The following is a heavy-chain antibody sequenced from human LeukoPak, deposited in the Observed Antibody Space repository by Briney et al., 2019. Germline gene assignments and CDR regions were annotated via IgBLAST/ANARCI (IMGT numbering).Heavy chain of an antibody. CDR1: GYSISSGYY. D-gene: IGHD3-22*01. CDR2: INHSGST. Sequence: SETLSLTCTVSGYSISSGYYWGWIRQPPGKGLEWIGEINHSGSTNYNPSLKSRVTISVDTSKNQFSLKLSSVTAADTAVYYCARRGYYYDSSYRLGFDPWGQGTLVTVSS. J-gene: IGHJ5*02. CDR3: ARRGYYYDSSYRLGFDP. V-gene: IGHV4-38-2*02.